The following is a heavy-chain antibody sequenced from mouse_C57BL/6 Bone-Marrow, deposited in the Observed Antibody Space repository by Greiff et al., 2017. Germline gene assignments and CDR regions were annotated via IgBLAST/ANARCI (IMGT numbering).Heavy chain of an antibody. CDR2: IYPRSGNT. J-gene: IGHJ3*01. CDR3: ARPHYYGSSHFAY. CDR1: GYTFTSYG. D-gene: IGHD1-1*01. V-gene: IGHV1-81*01. Sequence: QVQLQQSGAELARPGASVKLSCKASGYTFTSYGISWVKQRTGQGLEWIGEIYPRSGNTYYNEKFKGKATLTADKSSSTAYMELRSLTSEDSAVYFCARPHYYGSSHFAYWGQGTLVTVSA.